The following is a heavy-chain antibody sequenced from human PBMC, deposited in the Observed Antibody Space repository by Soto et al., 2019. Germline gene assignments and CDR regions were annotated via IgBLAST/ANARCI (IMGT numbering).Heavy chain of an antibody. CDR3: ARDFMVACPFPALGVGWFDP. V-gene: IGHV1-69*13. J-gene: IGHJ5*02. Sequence: GASVKVSCKASGGTFSSYAISWVRQAPGQGLEWMGGIIPIFGTANYAQKFQGRVTITADESTSTAYMELSSLRSEDTAVYYCARDFMVACPFPALGVGWFDPWGQGTLGTVSS. CDR2: IIPIFGTA. D-gene: IGHD2-15*01. CDR1: GGTFSSYA.